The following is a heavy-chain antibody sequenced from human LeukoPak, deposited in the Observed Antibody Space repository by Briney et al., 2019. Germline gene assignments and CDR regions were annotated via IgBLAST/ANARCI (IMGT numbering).Heavy chain of an antibody. V-gene: IGHV1-69*05. CDR3: ARVGMSSSTWFDP. CDR2: IIPIFGKA. D-gene: IGHD6-6*01. J-gene: IGHJ5*02. Sequence: SVKVSCRASGGTFSSYAISWVRQAPGQGLDWMGGIIPIFGKAKYAQKFQGRVTITTDESTSTAYMELSSLRSEDPAVYYCARVGMSSSTWFDPWGQGTLVTVSS. CDR1: GGTFSSYA.